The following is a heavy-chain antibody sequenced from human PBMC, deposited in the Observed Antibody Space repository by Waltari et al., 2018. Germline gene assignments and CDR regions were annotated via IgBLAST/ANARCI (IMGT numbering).Heavy chain of an antibody. Sequence: QVQLQESGPGLVKPSETLSLTCAVSGYSISSGYYWGWIRQPPGKGLEWLGSNYHSGSTYYNPCRKSRVTISVDTSKNQFSLKLGAVTAADPAVYYCARTYDSSGSWGQGTLVTVSS. J-gene: IGHJ5*02. V-gene: IGHV4-38-2*01. CDR3: ARTYDSSGS. CDR1: GYSISSGYY. CDR2: NYHSGST. D-gene: IGHD3-22*01.